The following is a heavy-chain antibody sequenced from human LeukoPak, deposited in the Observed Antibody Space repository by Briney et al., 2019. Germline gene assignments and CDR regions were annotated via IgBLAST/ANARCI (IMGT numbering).Heavy chain of an antibody. J-gene: IGHJ4*02. D-gene: IGHD4-17*01. V-gene: IGHV3-74*01. Sequence: SGGSLRLSCAASGFTFSSYWMHWVRQAPGKGLVWVSRLNNDGSSTNYADSVKGRFTISRDNSKNTLYLQMNSLRAEDTAVYYCARDTDFDYWGQGTLVTVSS. CDR3: ARDTDFDY. CDR2: LNNDGSST. CDR1: GFTFSSYW.